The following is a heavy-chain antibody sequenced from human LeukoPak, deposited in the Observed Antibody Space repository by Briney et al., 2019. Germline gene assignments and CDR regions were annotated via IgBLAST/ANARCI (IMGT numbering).Heavy chain of an antibody. CDR1: GFTFNHYA. CDR2: ISGSGGST. CDR3: AKGAYSSSWWSVDY. J-gene: IGHJ4*02. Sequence: GGSLRLSCAASGFTFNHYAMSWVRQAPGKGLEWVSGISGSGGSTYYADSVRGRFTISRDNSKDTLYLQMNSLRAEDTAVYYCAKGAYSSSWWSVDYWGQGTLVTVSS. V-gene: IGHV3-23*01. D-gene: IGHD6-13*01.